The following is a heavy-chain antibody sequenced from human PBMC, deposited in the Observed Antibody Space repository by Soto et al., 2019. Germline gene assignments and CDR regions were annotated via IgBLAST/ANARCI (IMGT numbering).Heavy chain of an antibody. CDR2: ISGSGTTA. Sequence: EVQLLESGGGLVQPGGSLRLSCAASGFIFSSYAMSWVRQAPGKGLEWVSAISGSGTTAYYADSVKGRFTLSRDNSKKTMYMQMNRVRGEDPAVYYCAKTTDGWFSAFAIWGKGTMVTVSS. CDR3: AKTTDGWFSAFAI. D-gene: IGHD6-19*01. J-gene: IGHJ3*02. V-gene: IGHV3-23*01. CDR1: GFIFSSYA.